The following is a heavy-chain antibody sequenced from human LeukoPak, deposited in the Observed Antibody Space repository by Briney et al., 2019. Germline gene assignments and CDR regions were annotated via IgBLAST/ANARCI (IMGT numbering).Heavy chain of an antibody. CDR2: ISSSSSYI. Sequence: PGGSLRLSCAASGFTFSSYSMNWVRQAPGKGLEWVSSISSSSSYIYYADSVKGRFTISRGNAKNSLYLQMNSLRAEDTAVYYCASRADPYYYDSSGYYHDYWGQGTLVTVSS. D-gene: IGHD3-22*01. J-gene: IGHJ4*02. CDR3: ASRADPYYYDSSGYYHDY. V-gene: IGHV3-21*01. CDR1: GFTFSSYS.